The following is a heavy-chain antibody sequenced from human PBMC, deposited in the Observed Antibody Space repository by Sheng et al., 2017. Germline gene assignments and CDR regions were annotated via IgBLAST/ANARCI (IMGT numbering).Heavy chain of an antibody. CDR1: GFTFDDYG. D-gene: IGHD5-18*01. J-gene: IGHJ4*02. Sequence: EVQLVESGGGVVRPGGSLRLSCAASGFTFDDYGMSWVRQAPGKGLEWVSGINWNGGSTGYVDSVKGRFTISRDNAKNSLYLQMNSLRAEDTALYHCARGDRYSYAHTLEYWGQGTLVTVSS. V-gene: IGHV3-20*01. CDR3: ARGDRYSYAHTLEY. CDR2: INWNGGST.